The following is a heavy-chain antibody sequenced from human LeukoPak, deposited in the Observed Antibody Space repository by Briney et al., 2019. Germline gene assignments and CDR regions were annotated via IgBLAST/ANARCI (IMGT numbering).Heavy chain of an antibody. CDR2: INTDGTVT. V-gene: IGHV3-74*01. D-gene: IGHD1-14*01. CDR1: GFTFSKYW. Sequence: PGGSLRLSCAASGFTFSKYWMLWVRQAPGKGLESVSRINTDGTVTTYADSVKGRFTISRDNAKNTLFLQMDSLRAEDTALYYCARDRPDGRTSFDYWGLGTLVTVSS. CDR3: ARDRPDGRTSFDY. J-gene: IGHJ4*02.